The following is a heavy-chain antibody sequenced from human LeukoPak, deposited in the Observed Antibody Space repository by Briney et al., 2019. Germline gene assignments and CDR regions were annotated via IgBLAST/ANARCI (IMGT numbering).Heavy chain of an antibody. V-gene: IGHV3-33*06. J-gene: IGHJ4*02. CDR3: AKDAQRGFDYRNSLEY. CDR1: GFTFSHFG. Sequence: GGSLTLSCEASGFTFSHFGMHWVRRAPGKGLEWVAVIWSDATNQYYADSVKGRFTISRDNFKRTVSLEMNSLRAEDTAVYYCAKDAQRGFDYRNSLEYWGQGSLVIVSS. D-gene: IGHD4-11*01. CDR2: IWSDATNQ.